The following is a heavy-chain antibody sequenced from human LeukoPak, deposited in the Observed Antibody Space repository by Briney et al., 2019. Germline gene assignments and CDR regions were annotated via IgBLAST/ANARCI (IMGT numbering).Heavy chain of an antibody. J-gene: IGHJ5*02. Sequence: PSETLSLTCTVSGGSVSSGSYYWSWIRQPPGKGLEWIGYIYHSGSTYYNPSLKSRVTISVDRSKNQFSLKLSSVTAADTAVYYCARSGYCSGGSCYSGWFDPWGQGTLVTVSS. CDR3: ARSGYCSGGSCYSGWFDP. CDR2: IYHSGST. V-gene: IGHV4-30-2*01. D-gene: IGHD2-15*01. CDR1: GGSVSSGSYY.